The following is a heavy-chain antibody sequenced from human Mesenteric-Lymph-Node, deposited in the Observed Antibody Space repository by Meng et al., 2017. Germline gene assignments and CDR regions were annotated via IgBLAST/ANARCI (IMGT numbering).Heavy chain of an antibody. Sequence: VQLVESGGGVVQPVKSLTLSCAGFGFTFNRYGLHWGRQAPGKGLEWVAVISHDGIKNYYADSVKGRFTISRDNSRNTVSLQMDSLRVEDTAMYYCTRGHLFNWNFIDIWGQGTLVTVSS. D-gene: IGHD1-7*01. V-gene: IGHV3-30-3*01. CDR2: ISHDGIKN. J-gene: IGHJ4*02. CDR1: GFTFNRYG. CDR3: TRGHLFNWNFIDI.